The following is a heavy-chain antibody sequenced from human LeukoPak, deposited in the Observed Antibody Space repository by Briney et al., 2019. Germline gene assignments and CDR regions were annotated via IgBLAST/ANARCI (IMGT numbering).Heavy chain of an antibody. J-gene: IGHJ6*02. CDR2: FNPSGGST. V-gene: IGHV1-46*01. CDR1: GYTFTNYY. Sequence: ASVKVSCKASGYTFTNYYMHWVRQAPRQGLEWMGIFNPSGGSTSYAQKFQGRVTMTRDTSTSTVDMELSSLRSEDTAVYYCARMLPNSTFSNGMDVWGQGTTVTVSS. CDR3: ARMLPNSTFSNGMDV. D-gene: IGHD2/OR15-2a*01.